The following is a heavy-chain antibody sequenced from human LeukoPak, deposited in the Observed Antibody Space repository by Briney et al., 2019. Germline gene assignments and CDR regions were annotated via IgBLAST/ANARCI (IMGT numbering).Heavy chain of an antibody. CDR3: TTLAHFNSWFDP. V-gene: IGHV1-58*01. J-gene: IGHJ5*02. CDR2: IVVGSGNT. D-gene: IGHD1-1*01. CDR1: GFTFTSSA. Sequence: SVKVSCKASGFTFTSSAVQWVRQARGQRLEWIGWIVVGSGNTNYAQKFQERVTITRDMSTSTAYMELSSLRSEDTAVYYCTTLAHFNSWFDPWGQGTLVTVSS.